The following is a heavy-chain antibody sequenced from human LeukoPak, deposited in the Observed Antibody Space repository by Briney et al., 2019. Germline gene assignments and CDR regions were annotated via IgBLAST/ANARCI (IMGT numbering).Heavy chain of an antibody. V-gene: IGHV3-33*06. Sequence: GGSLRLSCEASGFTFGSYALYWVRQAPGKGLEWVAVIWYDGSNKYYADSVKGRFTISRDNSKNTLYLQMNSLRAEDTAVYYCAKASPPSGSSWYSLVDYWGQGTLVTVSS. CDR3: AKASPPSGSSWYSLVDY. CDR1: GFTFGSYA. J-gene: IGHJ4*02. CDR2: IWYDGSNK. D-gene: IGHD6-13*01.